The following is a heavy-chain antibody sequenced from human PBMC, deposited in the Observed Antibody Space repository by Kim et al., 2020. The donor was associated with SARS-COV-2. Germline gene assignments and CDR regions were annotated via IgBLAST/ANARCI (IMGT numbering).Heavy chain of an antibody. CDR1: GFTFTGYA. V-gene: IGHV3-23*01. Sequence: GGSLRLSCTTSGFTFTGYAMSWVRQAPGKGLEWVSSIDGSDGTTYYVDSVKGRFTISRDNSKNTLYLQMNSLRADDTAVYYCMKGGWGWIWVHWGQGTRVTVSS. CDR2: IDGSDGTT. J-gene: IGHJ4*02. D-gene: IGHD2-2*03. CDR3: MKGGWGWIWVH.